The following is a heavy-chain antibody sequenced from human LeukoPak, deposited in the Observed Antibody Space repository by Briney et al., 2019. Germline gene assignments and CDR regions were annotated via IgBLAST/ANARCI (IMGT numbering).Heavy chain of an antibody. CDR3: ARAVQVTTGGLFDY. D-gene: IGHD4-17*01. Sequence: SVKVSCKASGGTFSNYAISWVRQAPGQGLEWMGGIIPIFDTPNFAQKFQGRVTITADKSTSTAYMELSRLRSEDTAVYYCARAVQVTTGGLFDYWGQGTLVTVSS. V-gene: IGHV1-69*06. CDR1: GGTFSNYA. CDR2: IIPIFDTP. J-gene: IGHJ4*02.